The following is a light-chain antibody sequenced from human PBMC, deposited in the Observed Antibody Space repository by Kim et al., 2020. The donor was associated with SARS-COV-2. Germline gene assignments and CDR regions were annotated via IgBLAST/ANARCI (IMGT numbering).Light chain of an antibody. V-gene: IGLV2-18*02. CDR1: SSAMGYYNG. CDR2: EVS. J-gene: IGLJ2*01. CDR3: SSYISSSTSVV. Sequence: QSVHISCTGTSSAMGYYNGVSWYQQPPGTAPKLMIYEVSNRPSGVPDRFSGSKSGNTASLTISGLQTEDEADYYCSSYISSSTSVVFGGGTQLTVL.